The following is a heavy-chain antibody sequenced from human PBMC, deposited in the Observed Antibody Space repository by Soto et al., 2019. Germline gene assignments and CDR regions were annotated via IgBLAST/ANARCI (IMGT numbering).Heavy chain of an antibody. V-gene: IGHV3-21*01. CDR1: GFTFSSYG. Sequence: GGSLRLSSTASGFTFSSYGMNWVRQAPGKGLEWVSSISSSSSYIYYADSVKGRFTISRDNAKNSLYLQMNSLRAEDTAVYYCARQLGYCSSATCATRYYYMDVWGKGTTVTVSS. CDR2: ISSSSSYI. J-gene: IGHJ6*03. D-gene: IGHD2-2*01. CDR3: ARQLGYCSSATCATRYYYMDV.